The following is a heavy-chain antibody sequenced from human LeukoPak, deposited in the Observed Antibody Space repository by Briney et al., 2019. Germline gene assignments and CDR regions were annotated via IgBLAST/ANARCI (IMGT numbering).Heavy chain of an antibody. Sequence: GGSLRLSCAASGFTFSSYAMHWVRQAPGKGLERVAVISYDGSNKYYADSVKGRFIIARDKSKNTLCLQMNSLRAEDTAVYSCARSWAGRSYGPTFDYWGQGTLVTVSS. D-gene: IGHD5-18*01. CDR1: GFTFSSYA. J-gene: IGHJ4*02. V-gene: IGHV3-30*04. CDR3: ARSWAGRSYGPTFDY. CDR2: ISYDGSNK.